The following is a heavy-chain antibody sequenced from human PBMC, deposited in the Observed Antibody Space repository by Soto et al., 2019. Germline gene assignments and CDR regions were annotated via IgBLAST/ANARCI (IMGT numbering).Heavy chain of an antibody. CDR2: INSDGSST. V-gene: IGHV3-74*01. D-gene: IGHD1-20*01. J-gene: IGHJ4*02. CDR1: GFTFSSYW. CDR3: ARRYYFDY. Sequence: GGSLRLSCAASGFTFSSYWMHWVRQAPGMGLVWVSRINSDGSSTSYADSVKGRFTISRDNAKNTLYLQMNSLRVEDTAVYYCARRYYFDYWGQGTLVTVSS.